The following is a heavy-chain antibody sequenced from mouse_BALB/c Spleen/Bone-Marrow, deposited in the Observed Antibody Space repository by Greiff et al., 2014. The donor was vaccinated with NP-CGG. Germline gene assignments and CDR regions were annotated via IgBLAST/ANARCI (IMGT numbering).Heavy chain of an antibody. CDR2: INSSGSYT. CDR1: GFTFSSYA. V-gene: IGHV5-9-3*01. CDR3: ARGDWDEAMDY. J-gene: IGHJ4*01. D-gene: IGHD4-1*01. Sequence: EVKLVESGGGLVKPGGSLKLSCAASGFTFSSYAMSWVRQTPEKGLEWVATINSSGSYTYYPDSVKGRFTISRDNAKNTLYLQMSSLRSEDTAMYYCARGDWDEAMDYWGQGTSVTVST.